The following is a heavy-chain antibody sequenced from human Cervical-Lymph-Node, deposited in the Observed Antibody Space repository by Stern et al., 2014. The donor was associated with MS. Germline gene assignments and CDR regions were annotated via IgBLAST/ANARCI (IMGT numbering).Heavy chain of an antibody. CDR1: GGAVNSGDYY. CDR3: ARDDRGSYFAYDC. V-gene: IGHV4-61*02. Sequence: VQLVESGPGLVKPSQTLSLTCSVSGGAVNSGDYYWSWIRQSAGQGLEWIGRIHNTGNANYNPSLKTRVSMAVATSKNQIPLKRRSVTAADTALYYCARDDRGSYFAYDCWGQGTLVTVSS. J-gene: IGHJ4*02. CDR2: IHNTGNA. D-gene: IGHD1-26*01.